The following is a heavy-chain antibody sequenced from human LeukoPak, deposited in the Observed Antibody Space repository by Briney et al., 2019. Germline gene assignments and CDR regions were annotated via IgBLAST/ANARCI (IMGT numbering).Heavy chain of an antibody. V-gene: IGHV3-48*04. CDR2: ISTSSSTI. J-gene: IGHJ5*02. Sequence: GGSLRLSCAASGFTFSTYSMNWVRQAPGRGLEWVSYISTSSSTIYYADSVKGRFTISRDNAKNSLYLQMNSLRAEDTAVYYCARDSAGYCSGGSCYWFDPWGQGTLVTVSS. CDR3: ARDSAGYCSGGSCYWFDP. D-gene: IGHD2-15*01. CDR1: GFTFSTYS.